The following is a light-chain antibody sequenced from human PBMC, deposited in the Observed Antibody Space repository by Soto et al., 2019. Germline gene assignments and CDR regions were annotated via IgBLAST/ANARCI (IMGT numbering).Light chain of an antibody. J-gene: IGLJ1*01. V-gene: IGLV2-14*01. CDR2: DVS. CDR3: SSYTSSSGV. CDR1: SSDVGGYNY. Sequence: QSVLTQPASVSGSPGQSITISCTGTSSDVGGYNYVSWYQQHPGKAPKLMIYDVSNRPSGVSNRFSGSKSGNTASLTISGLQAEDEADYYCSSYTSSSGVFGTGTKLPS.